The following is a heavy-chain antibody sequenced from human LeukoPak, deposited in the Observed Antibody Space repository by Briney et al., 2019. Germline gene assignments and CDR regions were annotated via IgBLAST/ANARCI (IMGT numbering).Heavy chain of an antibody. Sequence: GGSLRLSCAASGFTFSSYEMNWVRQAPGKGLEWVSYISSSGSTIYYADSVKGRFTISRDNAKNSLYLQMNGLRAEDTAVYYCARVGYGDYNLGGWFDPWGQGTLVTVSS. D-gene: IGHD4-17*01. J-gene: IGHJ5*02. CDR1: GFTFSSYE. CDR2: ISSSGSTI. CDR3: ARVGYGDYNLGGWFDP. V-gene: IGHV3-48*03.